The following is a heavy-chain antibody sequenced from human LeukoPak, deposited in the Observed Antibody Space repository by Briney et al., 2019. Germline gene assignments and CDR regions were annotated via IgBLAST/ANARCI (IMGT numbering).Heavy chain of an antibody. D-gene: IGHD1-26*01. CDR2: IYYSGST. CDR3: AREWEPGYYFDY. J-gene: IGHJ4*02. CDR1: GGSFSSGDYY. Sequence: SETLSLTCAVSGGSFSSGDYYWTWIRQPPWKGLEWIGYIYYSGSTYYNPSLKSRVTISVDTSKNQFSLRLTSVTAADTAVYYCAREWEPGYYFDYWGQGTLVSVSS. V-gene: IGHV4-30-4*08.